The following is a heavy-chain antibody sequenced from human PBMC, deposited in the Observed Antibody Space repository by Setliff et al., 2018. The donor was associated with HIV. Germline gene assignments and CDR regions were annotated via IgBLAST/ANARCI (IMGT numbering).Heavy chain of an antibody. CDR1: GFTFSNCD. Sequence: GGSLRLSCAASGFTFSNCDMHWVRQAPGKGLEWVTVIWYDGSDKYYADSVKGRFTISTDNSKKTLSLQMNSLRAVTVRIVAAVDCWGQGTRVTVSS. CDR2: IWYDGSDK. V-gene: IGHV3-30*02. J-gene: IGHJ4*02. D-gene: IGHD6-19*01. CDR3: VDC.